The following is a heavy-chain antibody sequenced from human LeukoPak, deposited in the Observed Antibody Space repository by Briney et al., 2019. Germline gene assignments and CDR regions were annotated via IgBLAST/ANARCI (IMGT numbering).Heavy chain of an antibody. CDR2: ISGSGGST. CDR1: GFTFSSYE. CDR3: AKDLWDLIVVPAARLDY. V-gene: IGHV3-23*01. D-gene: IGHD2-2*01. Sequence: GGSLRLSCAASGFTFSSYEMNWVRQAPGKGLEWVSYISGSGGSTYYADSVKGRFTISRDNSKNTLYLQMNSLRAEDTAVYYCAKDLWDLIVVPAARLDYWGQGTLVTVSS. J-gene: IGHJ4*02.